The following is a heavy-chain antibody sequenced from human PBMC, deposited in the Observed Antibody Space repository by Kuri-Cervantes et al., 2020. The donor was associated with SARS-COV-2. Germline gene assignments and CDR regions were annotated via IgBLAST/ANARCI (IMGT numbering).Heavy chain of an antibody. Sequence: SVKVSCKASGGTFSSYAISWVRQAPGQGLEWMGGIIPILGTANYAQKFQGRVTITADESTSTAYMELSSLRSEDTAVYYCARSNYGSGSPYRPGAYYYYMDVWGKGTTVTVSS. D-gene: IGHD3-10*01. J-gene: IGHJ6*03. CDR3: ARSNYGSGSPYRPGAYYYYMDV. CDR1: GGTFSSYA. CDR2: IIPILGTA. V-gene: IGHV1-69*13.